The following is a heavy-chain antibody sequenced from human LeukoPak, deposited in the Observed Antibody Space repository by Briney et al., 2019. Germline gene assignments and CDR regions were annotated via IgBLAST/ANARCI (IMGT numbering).Heavy chain of an antibody. D-gene: IGHD2-2*01. Sequence: ASVKVSCKASGYTFTSYGISWVRQAPGQGLEWMGWISAYNGNTNYAQKFQGRVTMTRNTSISTAYMELSSLRSEDTAVYYCAIVVCSNTSCYSFDYWGQGTLVTVSS. CDR1: GYTFTSYG. V-gene: IGHV1-18*01. CDR2: ISAYNGNT. J-gene: IGHJ4*02. CDR3: AIVVCSNTSCYSFDY.